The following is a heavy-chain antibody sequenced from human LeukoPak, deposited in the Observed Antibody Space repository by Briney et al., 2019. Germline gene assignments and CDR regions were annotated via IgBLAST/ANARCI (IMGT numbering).Heavy chain of an antibody. D-gene: IGHD6-19*01. CDR2: INPNSGGT. V-gene: IGHV1-2*02. CDR3: ASGYSSGWYPPNYYYYGMDV. Sequence: ASVKVSCKASGYTFTGYYMHWVRQAPGQGLEWMGWINPNSGGTNYAQKFQGRVTMTRDTSISTAYMELSRLRSEDTAVYYCASGYSSGWYPPNYYYYGMDVWGQGTTVTVSS. CDR1: GYTFTGYY. J-gene: IGHJ6*02.